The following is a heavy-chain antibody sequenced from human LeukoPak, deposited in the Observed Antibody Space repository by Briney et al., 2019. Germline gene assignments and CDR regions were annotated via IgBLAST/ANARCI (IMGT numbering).Heavy chain of an antibody. V-gene: IGHV1-18*01. D-gene: IGHD3-22*01. CDR2: ISAYNGNI. Sequence: ASVKVSCKASGYTFTSYGISWVRQAPGQGLEWMGWISAYNGNINYAQKLQGRVTMTTDTSTSTAYMELRSLRSDDTAVYYCARFYYDSSGYYRNWFDPWGQGTLVTVSS. CDR1: GYTFTSYG. J-gene: IGHJ5*02. CDR3: ARFYYDSSGYYRNWFDP.